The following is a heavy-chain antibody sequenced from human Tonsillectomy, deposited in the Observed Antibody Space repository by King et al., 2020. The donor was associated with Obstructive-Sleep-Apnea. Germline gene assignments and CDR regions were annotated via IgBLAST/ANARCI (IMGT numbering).Heavy chain of an antibody. CDR3: VRRGSWSSFDY. D-gene: IGHD2-15*01. CDR2: INYSGKT. CDR1: NYSISSGFY. V-gene: IGHV4-38-2*02. J-gene: IGHJ4*02. Sequence: QLQESGPGLVKPSETLSLTCSVSNYSISSGFYWGWIRQPPGKGLEWIGSINYSGKTNDNPSLKSRVTMSIDTSKNQFSLKLTSVTAADTAIYYCVRRGSWSSFDYWGQGTLVTVSS.